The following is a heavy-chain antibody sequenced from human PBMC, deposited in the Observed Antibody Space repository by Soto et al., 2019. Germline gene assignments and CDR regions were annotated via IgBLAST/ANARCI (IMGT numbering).Heavy chain of an antibody. Sequence: ASVKVSCKDSGYTFTSYDINWLRQATGQGLEWMGWMNPNSGNTGYAQKFQGRVTMTRNTSISTAYMELSSLRSEDTAVYYCARGGCSGGSCFEWGQGTLVTVSS. V-gene: IGHV1-8*01. CDR3: ARGGCSGGSCFE. D-gene: IGHD2-15*01. CDR2: MNPNSGNT. J-gene: IGHJ4*02. CDR1: GYTFTSYD.